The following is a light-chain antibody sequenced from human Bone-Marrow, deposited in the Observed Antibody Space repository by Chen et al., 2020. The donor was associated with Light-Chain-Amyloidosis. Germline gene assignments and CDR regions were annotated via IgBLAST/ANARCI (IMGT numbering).Light chain of an antibody. CDR1: SGDVGTYNY. Sequence: QSALTQPASVSGSPGQSITISCTGTSGDVGTYNYVSWYQQHPGKAPKVMIYAVINRPSGVSNRCSGTKSGNTDYITNYRLQAEDEADYYCSSFTRSSSYVVGPVTKVTVL. V-gene: IGLV2-14*01. CDR2: AVI. CDR3: SSFTRSSSYV. J-gene: IGLJ1*01.